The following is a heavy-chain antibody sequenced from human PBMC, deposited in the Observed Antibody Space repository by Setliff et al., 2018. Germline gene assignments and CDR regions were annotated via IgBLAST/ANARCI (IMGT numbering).Heavy chain of an antibody. Sequence: LSLSCAASGFTFTDHYMSWIRQTPGKGLEWLCYISADDVSILYADSVKGRFSVSRDNAKNSVYLEMNSLRVEDTAVYYCARVGGCGWADHWGQGTLVTVSS. CDR2: ISADDVSI. V-gene: IGHV3-11*01. CDR1: GFTFTDHY. CDR3: ARVGGCGWADH. J-gene: IGHJ4*02. D-gene: IGHD3-16*01.